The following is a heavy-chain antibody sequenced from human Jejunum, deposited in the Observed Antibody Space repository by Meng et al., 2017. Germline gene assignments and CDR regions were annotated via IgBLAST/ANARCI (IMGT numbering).Heavy chain of an antibody. J-gene: IGHJ4*02. D-gene: IGHD5-12*01. V-gene: IGHV1-3*01. CDR1: GYIFTAYD. Sequence: QVQLVQLGAEVEKPGASVKVFRRDAGYIFTAYDIHWVRQAPGQRLEWMGWINGGNGNTKYSQRFQDRVSLTRDTSANTAYMELIRMRSEDTAMYYCARINGYDYGHVLDYWGQGTLVTVSS. CDR2: INGGNGNT. CDR3: ARINGYDYGHVLDY.